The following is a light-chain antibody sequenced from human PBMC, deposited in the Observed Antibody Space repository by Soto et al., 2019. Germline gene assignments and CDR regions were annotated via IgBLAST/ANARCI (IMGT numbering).Light chain of an antibody. V-gene: IGKV1-5*01. CDR1: ETISTW. CDR2: DAY. CDR3: QQYTNTNNPWM. Sequence: IQLTQSPPTLAASVGDRVTITCRASETISTWMAWYQQKPGKAHNLLVYDAYTLQSGIASRFSGSGCGTELTLIISDLNPDASATSTYQQYTNTNNPWMFGQGTKVDI. J-gene: IGKJ1*01.